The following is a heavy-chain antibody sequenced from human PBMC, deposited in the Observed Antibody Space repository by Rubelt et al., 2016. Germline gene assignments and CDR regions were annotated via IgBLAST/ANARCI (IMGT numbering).Heavy chain of an antibody. CDR1: GFTFSIFG. V-gene: IGHV3-48*04. Sequence: GGGLIQPGGSLRLSCAASGFTFSIFGMSWVRQAPGKGLEWVSFIGDSGRTTYYADSVKGRFTVSRDNAMNSLYLQMNSLRVDDTAMYFCARDGSEWSRDYWGQGTLVTVSS. CDR3: ARDGSEWSRDY. D-gene: IGHD3-3*01. CDR2: IGDSGRTT. J-gene: IGHJ4*02.